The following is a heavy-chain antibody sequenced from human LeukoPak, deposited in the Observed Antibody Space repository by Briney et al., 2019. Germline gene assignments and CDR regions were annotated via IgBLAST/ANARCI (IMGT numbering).Heavy chain of an antibody. CDR2: ISGSGGST. CDR1: GFTFSSYA. D-gene: IGHD3-22*01. J-gene: IGHJ4*02. V-gene: IGHV3-23*01. Sequence: QSGGSLRLSCAASGFTFSSYAMSWVRQAPGKGLEWVSAISGSGGSTYYADSVKGRFTISRDNSKNTLYLQMNSLRAEDTAVYYCAKPKYYYDSSGSLFDYWGQGTLVTVSS. CDR3: AKPKYYYDSSGSLFDY.